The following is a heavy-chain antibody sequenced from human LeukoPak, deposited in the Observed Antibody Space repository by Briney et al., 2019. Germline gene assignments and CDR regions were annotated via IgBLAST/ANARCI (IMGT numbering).Heavy chain of an antibody. Sequence: GASVKVSCKASGYTFTGYYMHWVRQAPGQGLEWLGWINPNSGGTNYAQKFQGRVTMTRDTSISTAYMELSRLRSDDTAVYNCASTVTIRRSSYYYYGMDVWGQGTTVTVSS. CDR3: ASTVTIRRSSYYYYGMDV. CDR1: GYTFTGYY. D-gene: IGHD4-17*01. V-gene: IGHV1-2*02. J-gene: IGHJ6*02. CDR2: INPNSGGT.